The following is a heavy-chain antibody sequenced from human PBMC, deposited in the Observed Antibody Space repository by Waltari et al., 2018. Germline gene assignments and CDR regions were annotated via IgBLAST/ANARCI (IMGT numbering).Heavy chain of an antibody. V-gene: IGHV1-18*01. CDR3: ATLPDKDVPY. Sequence: QVQLVQSGAEVKKPGASVKVSCKASGYTFTSYGISWVRQAPGQGLEWKGRTGAYNGTTNYHQNLQGRFTMTTDTTTSTAYMALRSLRSDDTAVYYCATLPDKDVPYWGQGTLVTVSS. CDR1: GYTFTSYG. D-gene: IGHD2-15*01. CDR2: TGAYNGTT. J-gene: IGHJ4*02.